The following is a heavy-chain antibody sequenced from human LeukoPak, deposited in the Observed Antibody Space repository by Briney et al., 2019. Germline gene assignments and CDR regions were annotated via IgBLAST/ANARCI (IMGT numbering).Heavy chain of an antibody. CDR2: IYSGGST. J-gene: IGHJ2*01. V-gene: IGHV3-53*01. D-gene: IGHD6-25*01. Sequence: GGSLRLSCAASGFTVSSNYMSWVRQAPGKGLEWVSVIYSGGSTYYADSVKGRFTISRDNSKNTLYLQMNSLRAEDTAVYYCARDLTQGLRVPNWYFDLWGRGTLVTVSS. CDR1: GFTVSSNY. CDR3: ARDLTQGLRVPNWYFDL.